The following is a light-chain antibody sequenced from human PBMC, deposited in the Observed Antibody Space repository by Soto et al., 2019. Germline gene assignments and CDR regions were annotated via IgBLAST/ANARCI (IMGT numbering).Light chain of an antibody. CDR2: LGS. Sequence: DIVMPKSSLSLTVTPGEPASISCRSSPSLLHSNGYNYLDWYLQKPGQYQQLLIYLGSNRASWVPSRISGSGSGTDFTLKISRLEAEDVAVYYCMQALHTPPTFVQGTKPEIK. V-gene: IGKV2-28*01. CDR3: MQALHTPPT. J-gene: IGKJ2*01. CDR1: PSLLHSNGYNY.